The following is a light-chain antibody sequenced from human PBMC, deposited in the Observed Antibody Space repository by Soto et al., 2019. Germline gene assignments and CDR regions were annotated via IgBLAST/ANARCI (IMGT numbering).Light chain of an antibody. J-gene: IGKJ1*01. Sequence: QMTRSPSTLSGTVVDRVTITCRASQTISSWLAWYQQKPGKAPKLLIYKASTLKSGVPSRFSGSGSGTEFTLTISSLQPDDFAPYYCQHYNSYSEALGQGTKVDIK. CDR3: QHYNSYSEA. CDR1: QTISSW. V-gene: IGKV1-5*03. CDR2: KAS.